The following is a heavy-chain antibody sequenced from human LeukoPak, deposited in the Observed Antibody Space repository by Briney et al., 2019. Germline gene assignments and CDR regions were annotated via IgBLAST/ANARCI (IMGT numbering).Heavy chain of an antibody. Sequence: ASVKVSCKASGYTFTGYFMHWVRQAPGQGLEWMGWIIPNSGGTNYAQKFQGRVTMTRDTSISTAYMELSRLRSDDTAVYYCAREQGATQAFDIWGQGTMVTVSS. CDR2: IIPNSGGT. D-gene: IGHD1-26*01. V-gene: IGHV1-2*02. CDR3: AREQGATQAFDI. CDR1: GYTFTGYF. J-gene: IGHJ3*02.